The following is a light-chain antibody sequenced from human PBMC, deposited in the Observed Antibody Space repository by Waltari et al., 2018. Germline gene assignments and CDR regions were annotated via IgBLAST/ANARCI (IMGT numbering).Light chain of an antibody. CDR3: CSYAGSSTSSVV. Sequence: QSALTPPASVSGSPGQSITISCSRSSRYVGGSYLVSGYQQRPGKAPKLIIYAVTKRPSGVSHRFSGSKSGNTASLTISGLQAEDEADYYCCSYAGSSTSSVVFGGGTKVIVL. V-gene: IGLV2-23*02. J-gene: IGLJ1*01. CDR2: AVT. CDR1: SRYVGGSYL.